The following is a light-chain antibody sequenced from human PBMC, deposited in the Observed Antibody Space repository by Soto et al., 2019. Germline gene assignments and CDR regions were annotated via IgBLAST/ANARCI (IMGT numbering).Light chain of an antibody. V-gene: IGKV3-20*01. CDR3: HQYGSSRGT. Sequence: EIVLTQSPGTPSLSPGERATLSCRASQSVSSSYLAWYQQKPGQAPRLLIYGASSRATGIPDRFSGSGSGTDFTLTISRLEPEDFAVYYCHQYGSSRGTFGQGTKVDIK. CDR2: GAS. CDR1: QSVSSSY. J-gene: IGKJ1*01.